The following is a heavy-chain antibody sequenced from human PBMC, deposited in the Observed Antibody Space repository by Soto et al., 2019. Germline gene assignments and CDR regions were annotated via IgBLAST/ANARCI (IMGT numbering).Heavy chain of an antibody. D-gene: IGHD3-3*01. Sequence: GGSLRLSCAASGFTFSSYAMSWVRQAPGKGLEWVSAISGSGGSTYYADSVKGRFTISRDNSKNTLYLQMNSLRAEDTAVYYCAKESGVYDFWSGYPPPHSHFDYWGQGTLVTVSS. CDR3: AKESGVYDFWSGYPPPHSHFDY. J-gene: IGHJ4*02. CDR2: ISGSGGST. V-gene: IGHV3-23*01. CDR1: GFTFSSYA.